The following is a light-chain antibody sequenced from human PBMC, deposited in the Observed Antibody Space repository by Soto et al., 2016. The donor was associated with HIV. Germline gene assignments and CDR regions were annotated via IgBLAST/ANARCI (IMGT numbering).Light chain of an antibody. CDR2: GKN. V-gene: IGLV3-19*01. CDR1: SLRSFY. CDR3: NSRDSSGVV. J-gene: IGLJ2*01. Sequence: SSELTQDPAVSVALGQTVRITCQGDSLRSFYASWYQQKPGQPPLLVIYGKNNRPSGIPDRFSGSSSGNTASLTITGAQAEDEADYYCNSRDSSGVVFGGGTKVTVL.